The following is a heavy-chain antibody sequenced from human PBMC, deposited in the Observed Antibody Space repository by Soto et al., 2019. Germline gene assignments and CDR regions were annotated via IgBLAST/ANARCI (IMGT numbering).Heavy chain of an antibody. V-gene: IGHV1-69*06. J-gene: IGHJ5*02. CDR3: ARDQFKSGWFDP. CDR2: IIPIFGTA. Sequence: SVKVSCKASGGTFSSYAISWVRQAPGQGLEWMGGIIPIFGTANYAQKFQGRVTITADKSTSTAYMELSSLRSEGTAVYYCARDQFKSGWFDPWGQGTRVTVSS. CDR1: GGTFSSYA.